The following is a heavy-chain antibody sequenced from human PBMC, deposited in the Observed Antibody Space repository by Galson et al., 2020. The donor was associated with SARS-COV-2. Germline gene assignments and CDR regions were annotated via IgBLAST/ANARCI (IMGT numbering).Heavy chain of an antibody. D-gene: IGHD5-12*01. J-gene: IGHJ2*01. CDR2: IHPGGSNT. Sequence: KVSCKGSGYIFSNHWIGWVRQMPGNDLEWMGIIHPGGSNTRYSPSLQGQVTISADKSISTVYLQWSNLRTSDNAMYYCARGSGYITPSGTLNWYFDLWGRGTLVTVSS. CDR3: ARGSGYITPSGTLNWYFDL. CDR1: GYIFSNHW. V-gene: IGHV5-51*01.